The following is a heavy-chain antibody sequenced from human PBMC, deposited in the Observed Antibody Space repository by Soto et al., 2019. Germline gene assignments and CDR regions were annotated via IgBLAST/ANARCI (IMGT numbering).Heavy chain of an antibody. V-gene: IGHV3-48*03. D-gene: IGHD4-4*01. CDR3: ARDPAIYSGKFDYGLDV. Sequence: PGGSLRLSCEGSGFSFRSYEMNWVRQAPGKGLEWISYIGTSGKTIYYADSVRGRFTISRDDAKNSLYLQMNSLRAEDTAVYFCARDPAIYSGKFDYGLDVWGRGTTVTVSS. J-gene: IGHJ6*02. CDR1: GFSFRSYE. CDR2: IGTSGKTI.